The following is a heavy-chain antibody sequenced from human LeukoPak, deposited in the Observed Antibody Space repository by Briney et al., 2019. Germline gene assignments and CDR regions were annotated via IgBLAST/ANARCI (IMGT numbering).Heavy chain of an antibody. CDR3: ARHLHGSLRYYYYGMDV. V-gene: IGHV4-59*08. Sequence: SETLSLTCTVSGGSISSYYWSWIRQPPGKGLEWIGYIYYSGSTNYNPSLKSRVTISVDTSKNQFSLKLSSVTAADTAVYYCARHLHGSLRYYYYGMDVWGQGTTVTVSS. D-gene: IGHD1-26*01. CDR2: IYYSGST. J-gene: IGHJ6*02. CDR1: GGSISSYY.